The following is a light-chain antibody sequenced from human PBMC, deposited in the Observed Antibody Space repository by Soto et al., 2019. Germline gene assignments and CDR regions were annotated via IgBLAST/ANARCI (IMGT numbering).Light chain of an antibody. CDR3: QQYENCPWT. Sequence: DIQMTQSPSTLPASVGDRASLTCRASQNITKFVNWYQQKPGQAPRLLIYDASKWDFGVPARFSGSGSGTDFTFTISSLQPEDNATYYCQQYENCPWTFGPGTKVDIK. CDR1: QNITKF. J-gene: IGKJ3*01. CDR2: DAS. V-gene: IGKV1-33*01.